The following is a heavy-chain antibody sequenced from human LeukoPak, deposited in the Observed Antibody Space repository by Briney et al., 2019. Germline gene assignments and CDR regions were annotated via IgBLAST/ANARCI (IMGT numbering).Heavy chain of an antibody. Sequence: SVKVSCKASGGTFSNYAISWVRQAPGQGLEWMGGIITNYGTTNYAQKYQGRVTITADESTTTVYIELSSLRSEDTAVYYCARPRTYYDFWRGYPPFDYWGQGTLVTVSS. CDR1: GGTFSNYA. V-gene: IGHV1-69*13. D-gene: IGHD3-3*01. CDR2: IITNYGTT. CDR3: ARPRTYYDFWRGYPPFDY. J-gene: IGHJ4*02.